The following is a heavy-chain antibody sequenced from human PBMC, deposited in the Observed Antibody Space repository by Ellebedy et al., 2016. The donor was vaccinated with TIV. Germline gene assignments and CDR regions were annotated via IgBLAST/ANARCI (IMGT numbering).Heavy chain of an antibody. CDR2: IESDGSGT. Sequence: GESLKISXAASGFTFSSYWMHWVRQAPGKGLVWVSRIESDGSGTSYADSVKGRFTISRDNAKNTLYLQMNSLRAEDTAVYYCTRLTRGNGDYGGLDGMDVWGQGTTVTVSS. D-gene: IGHD4-17*01. CDR3: TRLTRGNGDYGGLDGMDV. CDR1: GFTFSSYW. J-gene: IGHJ6*02. V-gene: IGHV3-74*01.